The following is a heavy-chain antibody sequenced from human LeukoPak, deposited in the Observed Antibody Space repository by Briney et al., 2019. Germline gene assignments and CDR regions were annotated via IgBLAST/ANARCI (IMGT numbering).Heavy chain of an antibody. CDR2: IWYDGSNK. J-gene: IGHJ4*02. CDR3: ARVSPEIVVVIGTGAPDY. D-gene: IGHD2-21*01. V-gene: IGHV3-33*01. Sequence: GRSLRLSCAASGFTFSSYGIHWVRQAPGKGLERVAVIWYDGSNKYYADSVKGRFTISRDNSKNTVYLQMNSLRAEDTAVYYCARVSPEIVVVIGTGAPDYWGQGTLVTVSS. CDR1: GFTFSSYG.